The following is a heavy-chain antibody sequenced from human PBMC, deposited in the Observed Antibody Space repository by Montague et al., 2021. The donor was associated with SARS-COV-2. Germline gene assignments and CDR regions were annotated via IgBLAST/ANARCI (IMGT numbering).Heavy chain of an antibody. D-gene: IGHD3-16*01. CDR1: GGSISGHY. CDR2: FDHSGDT. J-gene: IGHJ2*01. CDR3: AREFRIELWQTNWYFGL. Sequence: SETLSLTCSVSGGSISGHYWSWIRQPPGKGLEWIGNFDHSGDTKYNPSLKSRATISVDTSKNHSALRLSSVTAADTAVYYCAREFRIELWQTNWYFGLWGRGTLVP. V-gene: IGHV4-59*11.